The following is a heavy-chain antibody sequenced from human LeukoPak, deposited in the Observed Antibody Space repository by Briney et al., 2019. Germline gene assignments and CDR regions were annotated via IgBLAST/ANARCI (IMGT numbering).Heavy chain of an antibody. CDR2: IYTSGST. V-gene: IGHV4-4*07. CDR3: ARALVDTAMVTFGYYYYMDV. CDR1: GGSISSYY. Sequence: SETLSRTCTVSGGSISSYYWSWIRQPAGKGLEWIGRIYTSGSTNYNPSLKSRVTMSVDTSKNQFSLKLSSVTAADTAVYYCARALVDTAMVTFGYYYYMDVWGKGTTVTVPS. D-gene: IGHD5-18*01. J-gene: IGHJ6*03.